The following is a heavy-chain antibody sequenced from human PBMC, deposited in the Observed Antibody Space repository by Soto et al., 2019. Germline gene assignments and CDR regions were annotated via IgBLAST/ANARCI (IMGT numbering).Heavy chain of an antibody. D-gene: IGHD2-21*02. CDR2: SYHSGST. J-gene: IGHJ4*02. CDR1: GCSISSSAL. V-gene: IGHV4-4*02. CDR3: AKLTCYSGDCDGWETGY. Sequence: PSGTLTLTCAASGCSISSSALWSLVRAPPEXRLEGIGKSYHSGSTNYDPSLKSRVTISVDKSKNKLYLQMSTVSAADTAVYYCAKLTCYSGDCDGWETGYWGQGTLVNVPQ.